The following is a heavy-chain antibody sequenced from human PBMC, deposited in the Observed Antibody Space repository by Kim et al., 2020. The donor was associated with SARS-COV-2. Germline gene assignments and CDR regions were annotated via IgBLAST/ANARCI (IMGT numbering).Heavy chain of an antibody. J-gene: IGHJ5*02. CDR1: TFTFNYYA. Sequence: GGSLRLSCAASTFTFNYYAMSWVRQAPGKGLEWVSAIGGSDDSTYYADSVKGRFTISRDTSKNTVHLQMNKLRAEDTAFYYCAIREPVGSWGQGTLVTVSS. CDR2: IGGSDDST. CDR3: AIREPVGS. V-gene: IGHV3-23*01. D-gene: IGHD1-26*01.